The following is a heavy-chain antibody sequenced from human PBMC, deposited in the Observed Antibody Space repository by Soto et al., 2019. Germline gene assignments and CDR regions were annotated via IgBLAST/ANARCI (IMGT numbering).Heavy chain of an antibody. Sequence: GGSLRLSCAASGFTFSSYSMNWVRQAPGKGLEWVSSISSSSSYIYYADSVKGRFTISRDNAKNSLYLQMNSLRAEDTAVYYCAREGLLNAFDIWGQGKMVTVSS. CDR1: GFTFSSYS. J-gene: IGHJ3*02. CDR3: AREGLLNAFDI. V-gene: IGHV3-21*01. CDR2: ISSSSSYI.